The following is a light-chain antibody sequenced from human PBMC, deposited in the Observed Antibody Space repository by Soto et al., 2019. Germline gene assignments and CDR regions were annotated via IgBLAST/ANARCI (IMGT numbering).Light chain of an antibody. CDR1: QSVASS. CDR3: QQYNNWGT. V-gene: IGKV3-11*01. Sequence: EIVLTQYPATLSLSPGEGATLSCRASQSVASSLAWYQQKPGQAPRLLIYDASNRATGIPARFSGSGSGTDFTLTISSLEPEDFAVYYCQQYNNWGTFGQGTKVEIK. CDR2: DAS. J-gene: IGKJ1*01.